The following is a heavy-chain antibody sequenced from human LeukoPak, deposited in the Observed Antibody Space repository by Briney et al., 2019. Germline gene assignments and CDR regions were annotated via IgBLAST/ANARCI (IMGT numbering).Heavy chain of an antibody. D-gene: IGHD7-27*01. CDR1: GITSNDFA. Sequence: GRSLRLSCAASGITSNDFAMHWVRQIPGKGLEWVSGISWNSDHIGYVDSVKGRFTITRDNSENTLYLQMNSLRAEDTAVYYCVTGDWTTWGLGTLVTVSS. CDR3: VTGDWTT. V-gene: IGHV3-9*02. CDR2: ISWNSDHI. J-gene: IGHJ4*02.